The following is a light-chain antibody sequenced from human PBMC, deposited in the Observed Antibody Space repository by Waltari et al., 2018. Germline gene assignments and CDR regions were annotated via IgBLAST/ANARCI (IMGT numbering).Light chain of an antibody. CDR1: QSVFLS. J-gene: IGKJ2*01. CDR2: RAS. Sequence: DIQMTQSPSTLSASVGDRVTIACRASQSVFLSLAWYQQKAGKAPKLLISRASDLESGVPSRFSASGSGTIFTLTIDGLQPDDFATYYCHHYNSFSYPFGQGTKLEI. V-gene: IGKV1-5*03. CDR3: HHYNSFSYP.